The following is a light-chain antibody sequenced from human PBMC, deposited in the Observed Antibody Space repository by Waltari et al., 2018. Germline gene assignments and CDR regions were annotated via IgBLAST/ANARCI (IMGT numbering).Light chain of an antibody. J-gene: IGKJ1*01. CDR1: QGLVYSDGNNY. V-gene: IGKV2-30*01. CDR3: MQGTHWPWT. Sequence: DVVTTQSPLSLPVTLGQPASISGTFSQGLVYSDGNNYLNWFQQRPGQSPRRLIYQVSKRDSGVPDRFIGSGSGTDFTLKISRVEAEDVGLYYCMQGTHWPWTFGQGTKVEIK. CDR2: QVS.